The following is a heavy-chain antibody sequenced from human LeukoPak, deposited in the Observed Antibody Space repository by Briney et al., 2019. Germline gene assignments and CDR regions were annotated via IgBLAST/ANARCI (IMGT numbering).Heavy chain of an antibody. CDR3: AKQEWLSPFDY. V-gene: IGHV3-66*04. J-gene: IGHJ4*02. CDR2: IYSGGST. CDR1: GFTVSSDY. Sequence: GGSLRLSCAASGFTVSSDYMSWVRQAPGKGLEWVSVIYSGGSTYYADSVKGRFTISRDNSKNTLYLQMNSLRAEDTAVYYCAKQEWLSPFDYWGQGTLVTVSS. D-gene: IGHD3-3*01.